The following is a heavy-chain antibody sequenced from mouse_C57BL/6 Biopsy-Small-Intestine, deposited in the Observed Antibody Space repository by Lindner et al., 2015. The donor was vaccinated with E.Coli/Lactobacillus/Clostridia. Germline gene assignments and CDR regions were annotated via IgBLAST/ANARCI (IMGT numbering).Heavy chain of an antibody. CDR2: IYPGNGNT. CDR3: ARSGNYVRSPMDY. D-gene: IGHD2-1*01. V-gene: IGHV1-84*01. CDR1: GYTFIDYY. J-gene: IGHJ4*01. Sequence: VQLQESGPELVKPGASVKISCKASGYTFIDYYINWVKQRPGQGLEWIGWIYPGNGNTKYNEKFRGKATLTVDTSSSTAYMLLSSLTSEDSAVYYCARSGNYVRSPMDYWGQGTSVTVSS.